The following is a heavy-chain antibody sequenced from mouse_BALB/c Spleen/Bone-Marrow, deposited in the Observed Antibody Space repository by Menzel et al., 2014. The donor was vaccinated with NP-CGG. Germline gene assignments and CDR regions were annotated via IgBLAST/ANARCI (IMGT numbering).Heavy chain of an antibody. Sequence: VHLVESGPGLVAPSQSLSTTCTVSGISLTSYGVHWVRQPPGKGLEWLGVIWAGGSTNYNSAFMSRLSISKDNSTSQVFLKMNSLQTDDTAMYYCARGGGYYYAMDYWGQGTSVTVSS. CDR2: IWAGGST. V-gene: IGHV2-9*02. CDR3: ARGGGYYYAMDY. CDR1: GISLTSYG. J-gene: IGHJ4*01.